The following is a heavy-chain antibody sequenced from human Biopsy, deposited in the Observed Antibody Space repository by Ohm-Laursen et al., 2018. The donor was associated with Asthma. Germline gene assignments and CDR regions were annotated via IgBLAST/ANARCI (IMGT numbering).Heavy chain of an antibody. CDR1: GFSFDDCA. Sequence: SLRLSCAASGFSFDDCAMHWVRQAPGKGLEWVSSISWNSGNIDYADSVKGRFTISRDNAKNSLYLQMNSLRAEDTAVHYCARDGPELPTELDYWGPGTLVTVSS. V-gene: IGHV3-9*01. CDR2: ISWNSGNI. J-gene: IGHJ4*02. CDR3: ARDGPELPTELDY. D-gene: IGHD1-14*01.